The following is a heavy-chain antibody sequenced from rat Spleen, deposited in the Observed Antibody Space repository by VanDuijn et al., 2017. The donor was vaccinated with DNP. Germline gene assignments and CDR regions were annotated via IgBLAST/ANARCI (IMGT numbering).Heavy chain of an antibody. CDR2: IWSGGST. CDR1: GFSLTSYG. CDR3: AREEPRVLSFFSSLFDY. J-gene: IGHJ2*01. Sequence: QVQLKESGPGLVQPSQTLSLTCTVSGFSLTSYGVSWVRQPPGKGLEWIGAIWSGGSTDYNSALKSRLSISRDTSKSQVFLEMSSLQTEDTGIYFCAREEPRVLSFFSSLFDYWGQGVMVTVSS. V-gene: IGHV2-15*01. D-gene: IGHD1-2*01.